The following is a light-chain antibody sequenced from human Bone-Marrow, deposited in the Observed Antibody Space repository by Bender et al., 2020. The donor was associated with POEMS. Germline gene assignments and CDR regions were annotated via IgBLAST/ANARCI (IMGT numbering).Light chain of an antibody. Sequence: QSALTQPPSASGSPGQSVTISCTGTSSDIGGDNYVSWYQQHPGRAPKLMIYEVNKRPSGVPDRFSGSKSGNAASLTVSGLQTEDEAEYYCSSYAGSTNLAVFGGGTKLTVL. CDR3: SSYAGSTNLAV. V-gene: IGLV2-8*01. CDR2: EVN. J-gene: IGLJ3*02. CDR1: SSDIGGDNY.